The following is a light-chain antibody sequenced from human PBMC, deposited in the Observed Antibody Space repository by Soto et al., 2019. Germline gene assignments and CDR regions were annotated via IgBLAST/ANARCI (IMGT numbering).Light chain of an antibody. CDR1: QDISNY. J-gene: IGKJ2*01. CDR3: QQYDNLPSYT. V-gene: IGKV1-33*01. CDR2: RAS. Sequence: DIQMSQSPSSLSASVGDRVTITCQASQDISNYLNWYQHKTGKAPKLLIFRASNLETGVPSRFSGGGSGTQFTFTISSLQPEDIATYYCQQYDNLPSYTFGPGTKLEIK.